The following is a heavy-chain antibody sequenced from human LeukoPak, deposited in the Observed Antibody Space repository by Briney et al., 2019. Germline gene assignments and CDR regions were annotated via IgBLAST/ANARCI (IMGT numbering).Heavy chain of an antibody. CDR2: INHSGST. J-gene: IGHJ4*02. Sequence: SETLSLTCAVYGGSFSGYYWSWIRQPPGKGLEWIGEINHSGSTNYNPSLKSRVTISVDTSKNQFSLKLSSVTAADTAVYYCARVGSGWYTDNWGQGTLVTVSS. D-gene: IGHD6-19*01. CDR1: GGSFSGYY. CDR3: ARVGSGWYTDN. V-gene: IGHV4-34*01.